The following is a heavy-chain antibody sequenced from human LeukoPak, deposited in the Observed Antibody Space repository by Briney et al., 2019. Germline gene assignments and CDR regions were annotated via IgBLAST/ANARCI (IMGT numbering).Heavy chain of an antibody. CDR3: ARADYDTSAYYYTFDY. CDR1: GGSINGYY. CDR2: IYYRGST. J-gene: IGHJ4*02. V-gene: IGHV4-59*01. Sequence: SETLSLTCTVSGGSINGYYWSWIRQPPEKGLEWIGYIYYRGSTNYNPSLKSRVTISEDTSKNQFSLKLSSVTAADTAVYYCARADYDTSAYYYTFDYWGQGTLDTVSS. D-gene: IGHD3-22*01.